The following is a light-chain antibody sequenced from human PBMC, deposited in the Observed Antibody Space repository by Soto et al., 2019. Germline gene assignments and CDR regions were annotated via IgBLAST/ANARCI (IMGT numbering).Light chain of an antibody. CDR3: QHRNDWPPGAA. Sequence: EIVLTQSPATLSLSPGQRATLSCRASESITNYLAWYQQKPGQAPRLLISDASNRATGIPARFSGSGSGTDFTLTIGRLEPEDFAVYYCQHRNDWPPGAAFGGGTKVEI. J-gene: IGKJ4*01. CDR2: DAS. V-gene: IGKV3-11*01. CDR1: ESITNY.